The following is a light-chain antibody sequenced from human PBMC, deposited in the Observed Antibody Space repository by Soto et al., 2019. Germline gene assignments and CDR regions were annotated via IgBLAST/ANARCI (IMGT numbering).Light chain of an antibody. J-gene: IGKJ1*01. Sequence: DIQMTHSPSSLSSSVVDRVTITCRASQSISSYLNWYQQKPGKAPKPLIYAASSLQSGVPSRFSGSGSGTDFTLTISSLQPEDFATYYCQQSYTTTWTFGQGTKVDIK. CDR2: AAS. CDR1: QSISSY. V-gene: IGKV1-39*01. CDR3: QQSYTTTWT.